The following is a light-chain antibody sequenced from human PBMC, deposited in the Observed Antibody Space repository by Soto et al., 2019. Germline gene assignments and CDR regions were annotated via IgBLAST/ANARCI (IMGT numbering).Light chain of an antibody. CDR3: QQCYSSPRT. V-gene: IGKV1-39*01. CDR1: QRISTY. J-gene: IGKJ1*01. Sequence: DIQMTQSPSTLSAGVGDRVTITCRASQRISTYLNWYQQKPGKAPTLLIYASSSLQSGVPSRFSGGGSETDLTLTINTLQPEDFATYFCQQCYSSPRTFGQGTKVEIK. CDR2: ASS.